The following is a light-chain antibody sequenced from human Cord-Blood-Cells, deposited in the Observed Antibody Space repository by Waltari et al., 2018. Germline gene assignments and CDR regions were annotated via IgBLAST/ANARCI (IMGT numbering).Light chain of an antibody. CDR3: QSYGCSNWG. J-gene: IGLJ3*02. V-gene: IGLV6-57*01. CDR2: EDN. Sequence: NFMLTQPHSVSESPGKTVTISCTRSSGSIASNYVQWYQQRPGSSPTTVIYEDNQRPSWVPGWVSGSIRSSSNSASLTNSWRKAEGGADYYWQSYGCSNWGFGGGTQLAVL. CDR1: SGSIASNY.